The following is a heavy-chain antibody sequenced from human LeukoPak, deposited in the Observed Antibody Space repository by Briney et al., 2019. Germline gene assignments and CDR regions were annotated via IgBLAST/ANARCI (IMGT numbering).Heavy chain of an antibody. D-gene: IGHD3-10*01. V-gene: IGHV1-2*02. CDR3: VTGSSGRDYYDSGTYYLGDS. J-gene: IGHJ4*02. CDR2: INPNSGGT. Sequence: ASVKVSCKASGYTFTGYYMHWVRQAPGQGLEWMGWINPNSGGTNYAQKFQGRVTMTRDTSISTAYMELRSLTSEDTAVYYCVTGSSGRDYYDSGTYYLGDSWGQGTVVTVSS. CDR1: GYTFTGYY.